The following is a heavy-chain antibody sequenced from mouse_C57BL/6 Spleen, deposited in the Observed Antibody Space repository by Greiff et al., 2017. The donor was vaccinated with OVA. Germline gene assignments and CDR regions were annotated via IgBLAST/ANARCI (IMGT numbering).Heavy chain of an antibody. Sequence: EVQVVESGEGLVKPGGSLKLSCAASGFTFSSYAMSWVRQTPEKRLEWVAYISSGGDYIYYADTVKGRFTISRDNARNTLYLQMSSLKSEDTAMYYCTRVPDYYGRDYAMDYWGQGTSVTVSS. D-gene: IGHD1-1*01. CDR1: GFTFSSYA. J-gene: IGHJ4*01. V-gene: IGHV5-9-1*02. CDR2: ISSGGDYI. CDR3: TRVPDYYGRDYAMDY.